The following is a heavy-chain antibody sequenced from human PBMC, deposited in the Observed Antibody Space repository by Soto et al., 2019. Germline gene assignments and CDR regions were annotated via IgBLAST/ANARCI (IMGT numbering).Heavy chain of an antibody. D-gene: IGHD3-10*01. V-gene: IGHV4-31*03. Sequence: PSETLSLTCTVSGGSISSGGYYWSWIRQHPGKGLEWIGYIYYSGSTYYNPSLKSRVTISVDTSKNQFSLQLSSVTAADTAVYYCARARSGLWLGELFKGGYYDYWGQGTLVTVSS. CDR2: IYYSGST. CDR1: GGSISSGGYY. J-gene: IGHJ4*02. CDR3: ARARSGLWLGELFKGGYYDY.